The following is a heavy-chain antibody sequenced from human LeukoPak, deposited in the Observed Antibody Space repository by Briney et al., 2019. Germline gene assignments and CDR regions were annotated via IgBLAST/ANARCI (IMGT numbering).Heavy chain of an antibody. CDR3: ALSSSWEGALDI. Sequence: GESLKISCKGSGYSFTSYWSGWLRQMPGKGLKWMGIIYPGDSDTRYSPSFQGQVTISADKSISTAYLQWSSLKASDTAMYYCALSSSWEGALDIWGQGTMVTVSS. V-gene: IGHV5-51*01. J-gene: IGHJ3*02. CDR2: IYPGDSDT. CDR1: GYSFTSYW. D-gene: IGHD6-13*01.